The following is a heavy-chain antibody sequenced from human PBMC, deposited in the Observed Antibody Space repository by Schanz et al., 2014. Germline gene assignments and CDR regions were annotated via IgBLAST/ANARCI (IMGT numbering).Heavy chain of an antibody. Sequence: QVQLVDSGGGLVKPGGSLRLSCTASGFPFSDYFMAWIRQPPGRGLEWVSYIGNGGVTIYYADSVKGRFTISRDNSKNSLYLQMNSLRAEDTAVYYCARIGGSDFDYWGQGTLVTVSS. CDR2: IGNGGVTI. D-gene: IGHD3-10*01. CDR1: GFPFSDYF. V-gene: IGHV3-11*01. CDR3: ARIGGSDFDY. J-gene: IGHJ4*02.